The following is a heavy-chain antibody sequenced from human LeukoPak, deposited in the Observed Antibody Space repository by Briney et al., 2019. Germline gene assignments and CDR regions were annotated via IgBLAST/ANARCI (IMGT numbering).Heavy chain of an antibody. D-gene: IGHD5-24*01. CDR3: ARDSRDVYLGFDY. CDR2: IYYSGST. V-gene: IGHV4-59*12. CDR1: GGSISSYY. J-gene: IGHJ4*02. Sequence: PSETLSLTCTVSGGSISSYYWSWIRQPPGKGLEWIGYIYYSGSTNYNPSLKSRVTISLDTSKAQFSLKVTSVTAADTAVYYCARDSRDVYLGFDYWGQGSLVTVSS.